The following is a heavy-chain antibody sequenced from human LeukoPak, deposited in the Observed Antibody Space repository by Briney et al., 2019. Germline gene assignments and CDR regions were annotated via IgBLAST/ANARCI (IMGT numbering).Heavy chain of an antibody. CDR2: IGHKGST. CDR1: GGSFSDYN. CDR3: ARPSGGTPFKRFDY. J-gene: IGHJ4*02. D-gene: IGHD1-14*01. Sequence: PSETLSLTCTVYGGSFSDYNWTWIRQPPGKGLEWIGEIGHKGSTSYNPSLKGRVTISVDTSKNQFSLKVTSVTAADMAVYYCARPSGGTPFKRFDYWGQGTLVTVSS. V-gene: IGHV4-34*01.